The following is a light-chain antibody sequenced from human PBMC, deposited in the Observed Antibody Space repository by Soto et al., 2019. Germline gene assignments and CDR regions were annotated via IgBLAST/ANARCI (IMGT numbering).Light chain of an antibody. V-gene: IGLV6-57*04. Sequence: NFMLTQSLSVSESPGKTVTISCTRSSGSIASEHVQWYQQRPGSAPTTVIYDNSQRPSGVPDRFSGSIDSSSNSASLTISGLKTEVETDYYCQSFDTSTVVFGGGTKLTVL. J-gene: IGLJ2*01. CDR2: DNS. CDR1: SGSIASEH. CDR3: QSFDTSTVV.